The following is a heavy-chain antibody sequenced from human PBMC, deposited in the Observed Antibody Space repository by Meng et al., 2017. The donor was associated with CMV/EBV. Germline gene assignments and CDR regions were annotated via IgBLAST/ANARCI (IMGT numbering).Heavy chain of an antibody. D-gene: IGHD1-14*01. CDR3: ARVTSRVAGAFDY. CDR2: IYYSGST. Sequence: VQLQGCGPGLLNPSRTLSLTCPVSGGSISSGDYYWSWIRQPPGKGLEWIGYIYYSGSTYYNPSLKSRVTISVDTSKNQFSLKLSSVTAADTAVYYCARVTSRVAGAFDYWGQGTLVTVSS. J-gene: IGHJ4*02. CDR1: GGSISSGDYY. V-gene: IGHV4-30-4*08.